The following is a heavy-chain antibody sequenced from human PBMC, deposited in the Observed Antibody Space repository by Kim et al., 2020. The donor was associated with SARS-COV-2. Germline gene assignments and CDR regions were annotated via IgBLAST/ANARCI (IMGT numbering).Heavy chain of an antibody. Sequence: GESLKISCKGSGYSFTSYWIGWVRQMPGKGLEWMGIIYPGDSDTRYSPSFQGQVTISADKSISTAYLQWSSLKASDTAMYYCARSSSPIAARGAFDYWGQGTLVTVSS. D-gene: IGHD6-13*01. V-gene: IGHV5-51*01. CDR2: IYPGDSDT. J-gene: IGHJ4*02. CDR1: GYSFTSYW. CDR3: ARSSSPIAARGAFDY.